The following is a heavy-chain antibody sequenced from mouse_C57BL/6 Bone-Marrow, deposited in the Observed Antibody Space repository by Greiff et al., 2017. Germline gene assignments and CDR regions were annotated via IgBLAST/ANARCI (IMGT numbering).Heavy chain of an antibody. CDR3: TRDDGYPWFAY. CDR1: GFNFKDDY. D-gene: IGHD2-3*01. Sequence: VQLQQSGAELVRPGASVKLSCTASGFNFKDDYMHWVKQRPEQGLEWIGWIDPENGDTEYASKFQGKATITADTSSNTAYLQLSILTSEDTAVYYCTRDDGYPWFAYWGQGTLVTVSA. V-gene: IGHV14-4*01. J-gene: IGHJ3*01. CDR2: IDPENGDT.